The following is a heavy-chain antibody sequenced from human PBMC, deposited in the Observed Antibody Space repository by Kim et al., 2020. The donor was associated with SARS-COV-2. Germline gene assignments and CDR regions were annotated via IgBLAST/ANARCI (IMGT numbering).Heavy chain of an antibody. Sequence: GGSLRLSCAASGFTFSNYGMVWVRQAPGKGLEWVSTIGSTGGNTYYADSVKGRFTVSRDNSENTLYLQMNSLRADDTAIYYCAKFLPRAAKAFDYWGQGVLVTVSS. D-gene: IGHD3-10*01. CDR1: GFTFSNYG. V-gene: IGHV3-23*01. CDR3: AKFLPRAAKAFDY. J-gene: IGHJ4*02. CDR2: IGSTGGNT.